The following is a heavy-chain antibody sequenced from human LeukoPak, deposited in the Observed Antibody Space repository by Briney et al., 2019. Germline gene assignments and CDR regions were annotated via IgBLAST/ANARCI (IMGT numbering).Heavy chain of an antibody. Sequence: ESGGSLRLSCAASGFTFSSYAMSWVRQAPGKGLECVSAISGSGGSTYYADSVKGRFTISRDNSKNTLYLQMNSLRAEDTAVYYCATRLVVVIANNWFDPWGQGTLVTVSS. CDR3: ATRLVVVIANNWFDP. D-gene: IGHD2-21*01. V-gene: IGHV3-23*01. CDR1: GFTFSSYA. J-gene: IGHJ5*02. CDR2: ISGSGGST.